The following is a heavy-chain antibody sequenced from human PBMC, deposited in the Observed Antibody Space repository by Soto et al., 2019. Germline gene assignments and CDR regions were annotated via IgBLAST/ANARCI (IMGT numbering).Heavy chain of an antibody. J-gene: IGHJ6*02. D-gene: IGHD2-21*02. CDR3: AKGGAYCGGDCYSSYYYYGMDV. CDR2: ISGSGGST. Sequence: RRSLRGSCVASGGTLSSYAISWVRQAPGKGLEWVSAISGSGGSTYYADSVKGRFTISRDNSKNTLYLQMNSLRAEDTAVYYCAKGGAYCGGDCYSSYYYYGMDVWGQGITVTVSS. V-gene: IGHV3-23*01. CDR1: GGTLSSYA.